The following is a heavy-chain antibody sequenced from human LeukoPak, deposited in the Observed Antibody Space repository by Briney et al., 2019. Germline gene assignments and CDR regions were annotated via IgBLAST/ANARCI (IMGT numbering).Heavy chain of an antibody. CDR2: IIPIFGTA. CDR3: ASPAPSGWPSYGMDV. V-gene: IGHV1-69*13. CDR1: GGTFSSYA. J-gene: IGHJ6*02. D-gene: IGHD6-19*01. Sequence: SVKISCKASGGTFSSYAISWVRQAPGQGLEWMGGIIPIFGTANYAQKFQGRVTITADESTSTAYMELSSLRSEDTAVYYCASPAPSGWPSYGMDVWGQGTTVTVSS.